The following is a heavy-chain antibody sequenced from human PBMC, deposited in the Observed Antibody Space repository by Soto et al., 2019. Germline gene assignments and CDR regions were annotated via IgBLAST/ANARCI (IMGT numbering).Heavy chain of an antibody. CDR2: ISGSGGST. J-gene: IGHJ4*02. Sequence: GGSLRLSCAASGFTFSSYAMSWVRQAPGKGLEWVSAISGSGGSTYYADSVKGRFTISRDNSKNTLYLQMNSLRAEDTAVYYCARAPNYDYVWGSYPSLLFDYWGQGTLVTVSS. CDR3: ARAPNYDYVWGSYPSLLFDY. V-gene: IGHV3-23*01. CDR1: GFTFSSYA. D-gene: IGHD3-16*02.